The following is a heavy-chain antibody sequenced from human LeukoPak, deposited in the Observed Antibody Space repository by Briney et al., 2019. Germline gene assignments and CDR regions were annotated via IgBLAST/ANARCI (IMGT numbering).Heavy chain of an antibody. D-gene: IGHD2-2*01. CDR3: ARRDVVVPAAILGAFDI. CDR1: GFTFSDYY. CDR2: ISSSGSTI. Sequence: GGSLRLSCAASGFTFSDYYMSWIRQAPGKGLEWVPYISSSGSTIYYADSVKGRFTISRDNAKNSLYLQMNSLRAEDTAVYYCARRDVVVPAAILGAFDIWGQGTMVTVSS. V-gene: IGHV3-11*01. J-gene: IGHJ3*02.